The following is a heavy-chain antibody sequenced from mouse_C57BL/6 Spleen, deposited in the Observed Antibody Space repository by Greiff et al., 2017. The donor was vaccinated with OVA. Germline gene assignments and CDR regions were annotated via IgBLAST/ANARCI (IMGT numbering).Heavy chain of an antibody. V-gene: IGHV5-16*01. CDR1: GFTFSDYY. Sequence: EVQRVESEGGLVQPGSSMKLSCTASGFTFSDYYMAWVRQVPEKGLEWVANINYDGSSTYYLDSLKSRFIISRDNAKNILYLQMSSLKSEDTATYYCARGDWLYWYFDVWGTGTTVTVSS. J-gene: IGHJ1*03. CDR2: INYDGSST. CDR3: ARGDWLYWYFDV. D-gene: IGHD1-2*01.